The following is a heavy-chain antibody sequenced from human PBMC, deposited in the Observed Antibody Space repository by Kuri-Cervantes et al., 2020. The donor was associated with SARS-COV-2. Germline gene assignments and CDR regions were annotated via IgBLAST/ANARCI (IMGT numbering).Heavy chain of an antibody. V-gene: IGHV4-34*01. J-gene: IGHJ6*03. CDR1: GGSFSGYY. CDR3: ARGREGVVPATILGLGYFLYFSMDV. CDR2: INHSGST. Sequence: ESLKISWAVFGGSFSGYYWSWIRQSPGKGLEWIGKINHSGSTNYNPYLSSRVTISVDMSKNQFSLRLSSVTAADTAMYYCARGREGVVPATILGLGYFLYFSMDVWGKGTSVTVSS. D-gene: IGHD2-2*01.